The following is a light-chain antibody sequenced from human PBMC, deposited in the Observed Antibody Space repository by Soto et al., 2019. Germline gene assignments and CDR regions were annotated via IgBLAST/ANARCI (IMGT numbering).Light chain of an antibody. CDR3: QQRSNWPLIT. CDR1: QSVSNNY. CDR2: DAS. V-gene: IGKV3-11*01. Sequence: FVLTQSPGTLSLSPGERATLSCRAIQSVSNNYLAWYQQKPGQAPRLLIYDASNRATGIPARFSGSGSGTDFTLTVSSLEPEDFAVYYCQQRSNWPLITFGQGTRLEIK. J-gene: IGKJ5*01.